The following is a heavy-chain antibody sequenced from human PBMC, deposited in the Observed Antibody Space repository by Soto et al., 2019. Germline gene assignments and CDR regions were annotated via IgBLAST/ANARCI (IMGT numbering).Heavy chain of an antibody. V-gene: IGHV4-38-2*01. D-gene: IGHD2-2*01. J-gene: IGHJ4*02. CDR3: ARLYCSSVRSHNDY. Sequence: SETLSLTCGVSRFPGSYGYYWGGIRQPPGKGLEWLGSIYQSGKTYYNPSLKSRLTLSMDTSKNEFSVRLRSVTAADTAVYFCARLYCSSVRSHNDYSGPGVQVTVSS. CDR2: IYQSGKT. CDR1: RFPGSYGYY.